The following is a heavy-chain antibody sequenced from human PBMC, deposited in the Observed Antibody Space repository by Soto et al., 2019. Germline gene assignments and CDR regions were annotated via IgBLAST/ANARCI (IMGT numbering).Heavy chain of an antibody. Sequence: GGSLRLSCAASGFTFSSYGMHWVRQAPGKGLEWVAVIWYDGSNKYYADSVKGRFTISRDNSKNTLYLQMNSLRAEDTAVYYCARGVSFTDCSGGSCYSGLLDYWGQGTLVTVSS. J-gene: IGHJ4*02. CDR1: GFTFSSYG. CDR2: IWYDGSNK. V-gene: IGHV3-33*01. D-gene: IGHD2-15*01. CDR3: ARGVSFTDCSGGSCYSGLLDY.